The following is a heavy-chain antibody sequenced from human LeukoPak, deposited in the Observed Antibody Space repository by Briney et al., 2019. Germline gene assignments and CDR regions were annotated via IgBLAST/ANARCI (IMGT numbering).Heavy chain of an antibody. CDR3: ARIAGSVAFDI. CDR1: GYTFTGYY. Sequence: ASVKVSCKASGYTFTGYYMHWVRQAPGQGLEWMGRINPNSGGTNYAQKFQGRVTITTDESTSTAYMELSSLRSEDTAVYYCARIAGSVAFDIWGQGTMVTVSS. D-gene: IGHD6-6*01. V-gene: IGHV1-2*06. J-gene: IGHJ3*02. CDR2: INPNSGGT.